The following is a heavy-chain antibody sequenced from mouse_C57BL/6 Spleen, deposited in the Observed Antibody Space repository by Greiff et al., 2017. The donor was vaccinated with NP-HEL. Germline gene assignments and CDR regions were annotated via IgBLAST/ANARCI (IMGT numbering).Heavy chain of an antibody. CDR3: ARHGDDYEGYFDV. CDR1: GFSLTSYG. J-gene: IGHJ1*03. CDR2: IWSDGST. D-gene: IGHD2-4*01. Sequence: QVQLQQSGPGLVAPSQSLSITCTVSGFSLTSYGVHWVRQPPGKGLEWLVVIWSDGSTTYNSALKSRLSISKDNSKSQVFLKMNSLQTDDTAMYHCARHGDDYEGYFDVWGTGTTVTVSS. V-gene: IGHV2-6-1*01.